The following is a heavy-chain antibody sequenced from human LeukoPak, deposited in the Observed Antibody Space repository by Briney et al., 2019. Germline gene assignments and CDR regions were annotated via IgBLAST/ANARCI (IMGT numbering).Heavy chain of an antibody. CDR3: ARSLATYDRFDP. D-gene: IGHD5-12*01. CDR1: GFTFSSYS. Sequence: GGSLRLSCSASGFTFSSYSMNWVRQAPGKGLEWVSSISSSSSYIYYADSVKGRFTISRDNAKNSLYLQMNRLRAEDTAVYYCARSLATYDRFDPWGQGTLVTVSS. J-gene: IGHJ5*02. CDR2: ISSSSSYI. V-gene: IGHV3-21*01.